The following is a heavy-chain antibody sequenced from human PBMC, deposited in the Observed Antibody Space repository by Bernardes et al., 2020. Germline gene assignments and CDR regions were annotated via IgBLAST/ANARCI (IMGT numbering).Heavy chain of an antibody. CDR2: IKKDGSEK. CDR3: ARLSSSGGGPYDV. CDR1: GFPFSSSW. V-gene: IGHV3-7*01. J-gene: IGHJ3*01. D-gene: IGHD6-6*01. Sequence: GGSLLLSCAPSGFPFSSSWMAWVRQAPGKGLEWVAKIKKDGSEKYYVDSVKGRFTVSRDDAKNSLYLQMNSLRVDDTAVYYCARLSSSGGGPYDVWGQGTMVTVSS.